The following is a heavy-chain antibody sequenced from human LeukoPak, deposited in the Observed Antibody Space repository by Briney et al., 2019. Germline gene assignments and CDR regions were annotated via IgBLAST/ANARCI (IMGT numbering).Heavy chain of an antibody. CDR3: ARGENFWSGYYTSWFDP. CDR2: INWNGGST. J-gene: IGHJ5*02. D-gene: IGHD3-3*01. CDR1: GFTFGDYG. Sequence: GGSLRLSCAASGFTFGDYGMSWVRQAPGKGLEWVSGINWNGGSTVYADSVKGRFTISRDNAKNSLYLQMNSLRAEDTALYYCARGENFWSGYYTSWFDPWGQGTLVTVSS. V-gene: IGHV3-20*04.